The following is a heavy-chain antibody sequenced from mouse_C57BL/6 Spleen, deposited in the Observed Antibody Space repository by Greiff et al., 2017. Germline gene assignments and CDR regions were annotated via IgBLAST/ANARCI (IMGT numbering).Heavy chain of an antibody. J-gene: IGHJ2*01. Sequence: QVQLKQSGAELVRPGTSVKVSCKASGYAFTNYLIEWVKQRPGQGLEWIGVINPGSGGTNYNEKFKGKATLTADKSSSTAYMQLSSLTSEDSAVYFCARGAYGSSFFDYWGQGTTLTVSS. CDR3: ARGAYGSSFFDY. V-gene: IGHV1-54*01. CDR2: INPGSGGT. CDR1: GYAFTNYL. D-gene: IGHD1-1*01.